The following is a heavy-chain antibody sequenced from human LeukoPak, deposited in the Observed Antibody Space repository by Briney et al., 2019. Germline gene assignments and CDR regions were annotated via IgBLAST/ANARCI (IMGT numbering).Heavy chain of an antibody. Sequence: SGGSLRLSCAASGFTLSNAWMSWVRQAPGKGLEWVGRIKSKTDGGTTDYAAPVKGRLTISRDDSKNTLYLQMNSLKTEDTAVYYCTTDYGFHVYYYYGMDVWGQGTTVTVSS. CDR3: TTDYGFHVYYYYGMDV. D-gene: IGHD2-2*03. V-gene: IGHV3-15*01. CDR1: GFTLSNAW. CDR2: IKSKTDGGTT. J-gene: IGHJ6*02.